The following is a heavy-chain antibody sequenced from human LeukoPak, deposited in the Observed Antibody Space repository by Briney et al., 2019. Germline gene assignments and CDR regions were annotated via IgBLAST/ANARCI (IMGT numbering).Heavy chain of an antibody. Sequence: GGSLRLSCAASGFTFSDFYMTWFRQAPGKGLEGVSYISGSAGTIYYADSVKGRFTISRDNAKNSLYLQMNSLRAEDTAVYYCAELGITMIGGVWGKGTTVTISS. J-gene: IGHJ6*04. CDR2: ISGSAGTI. CDR1: GFTFSDFY. CDR3: AELGITMIGGV. D-gene: IGHD3-10*02. V-gene: IGHV3-11*04.